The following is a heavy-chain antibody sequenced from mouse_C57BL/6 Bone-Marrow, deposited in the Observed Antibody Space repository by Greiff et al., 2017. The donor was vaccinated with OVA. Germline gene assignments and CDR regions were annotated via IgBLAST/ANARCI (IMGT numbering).Heavy chain of an antibody. Sequence: VKLMESGPGLVAPSQSLSITCTVSGFSLTSYGVSWVRQPPGKGLEWLGVIWGDGSTNYHSAIISRLSLSKDNSKSQVVLKLNSLQTDDTATYYCAKSFITTVVAGGYYAMDYWGQGTSVTVSS. CDR3: AKSFITTVVAGGYYAMDY. V-gene: IGHV2-3*01. CDR1: GFSLTSYG. CDR2: IWGDGST. J-gene: IGHJ4*01. D-gene: IGHD1-1*01.